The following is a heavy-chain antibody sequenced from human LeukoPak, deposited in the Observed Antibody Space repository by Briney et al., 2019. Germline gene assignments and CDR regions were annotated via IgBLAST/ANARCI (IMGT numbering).Heavy chain of an antibody. CDR3: ARLDYYGSGSPDY. Sequence: SETLSLTCTVSGGSISSGDYYWSWIRQPPGKGLEWIGYIYYSGSTYYNPSLKSRVTISVDTSKNQFSLKLSSVTAADTAVYYCARLDYYGSGSPDYWGQGTLVTVSS. CDR1: GGSISSGDYY. V-gene: IGHV4-30-4*01. CDR2: IYYSGST. D-gene: IGHD3-10*01. J-gene: IGHJ4*02.